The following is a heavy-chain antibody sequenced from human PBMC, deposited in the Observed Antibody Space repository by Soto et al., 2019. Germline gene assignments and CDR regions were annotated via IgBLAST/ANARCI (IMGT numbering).Heavy chain of an antibody. CDR3: TRNFGSGSPNWFDP. CDR1: GYTFTEYG. CDR2: ISPFYGNT. J-gene: IGHJ5*02. D-gene: IGHD3-10*01. V-gene: IGHV1-18*03. Sequence: GASVKVSCKAVGYTFTEYGISWVRQAPGQGLEWMGWISPFYGNTNYAQKFQGRVTMTTDTSTNTAYMDLKSLRSDYMAVYFCTRNFGSGSPNWFDPWGQGTPVTVSS.